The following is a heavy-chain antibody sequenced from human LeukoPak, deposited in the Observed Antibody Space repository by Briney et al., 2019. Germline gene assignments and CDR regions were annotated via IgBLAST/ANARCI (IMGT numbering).Heavy chain of an antibody. D-gene: IGHD2-8*01. CDR2: INHSGST. CDR1: GGSFSGYY. Sequence: SSETLSLTCAVEGGSFSGYYCSWIRQPPGKGREWIGEINHSGSTNYNPSLKSRVTISVDTSKIQFSLKLSSVTAADTAVYYCARVYGFFDYWGQGTLVTVSS. J-gene: IGHJ4*02. V-gene: IGHV4-34*01. CDR3: ARVYGFFDY.